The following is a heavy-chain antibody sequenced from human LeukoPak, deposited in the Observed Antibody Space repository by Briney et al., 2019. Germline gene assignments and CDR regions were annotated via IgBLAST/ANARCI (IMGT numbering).Heavy chain of an antibody. CDR2: IYYSGST. D-gene: IGHD6-19*01. J-gene: IGHJ4*02. CDR1: GGSISSSSYY. V-gene: IGHV4-39*07. CDR3: ASLYRAVAGIPDY. Sequence: SETLSLTCTVSGGSISSSSYYWGWIRQPPGKGLEWIGSIYYSGSTYYNPSLKSRVTISVDTSKNQFSLKLTSVTAADTAVYFCASLYRAVAGIPDYWGQGTLVIVSS.